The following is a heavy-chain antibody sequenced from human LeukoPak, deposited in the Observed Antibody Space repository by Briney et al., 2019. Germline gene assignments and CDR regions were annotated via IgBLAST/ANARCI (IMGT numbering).Heavy chain of an antibody. CDR2: IYYSGST. V-gene: IGHV4-30-4*01. CDR3: ASWTYYYDSSGYRRAHFDY. CDR1: GGSFSGYY. J-gene: IGHJ4*02. Sequence: PSETLSLTCAVYGGSFSGYYWSWIRQPPGKGLEWIGYIYYSGSTYYNPSLKSRVTISVDTSKNQFSLKLSSVTAADTAVYYCASWTYYYDSSGYRRAHFDYWGQGTLVTVSS. D-gene: IGHD3-22*01.